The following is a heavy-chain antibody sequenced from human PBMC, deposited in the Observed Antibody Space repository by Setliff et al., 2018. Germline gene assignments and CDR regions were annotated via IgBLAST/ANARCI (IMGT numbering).Heavy chain of an antibody. Sequence: PGGSLRLSCGASGFTFSKYWMYWVRQVPGKGLVWVSRINGDGTITNYADSVKGRFTISRDNAKNTLYLQMNSLRGEDTASYYCARDPNGDYVGSFDPWGQGILVTVSS. CDR3: ARDPNGDYVGSFDP. D-gene: IGHD4-17*01. CDR2: INGDGTIT. V-gene: IGHV3-74*01. J-gene: IGHJ5*02. CDR1: GFTFSKYW.